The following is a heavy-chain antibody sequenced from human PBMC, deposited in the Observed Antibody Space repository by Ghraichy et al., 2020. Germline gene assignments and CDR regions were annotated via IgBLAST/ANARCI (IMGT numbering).Heavy chain of an antibody. CDR3: AKAAWDTSGYTAFDI. Sequence: LSLTCAASGFSFSRYWMNWVRQAPGKGLEWVANINQDGSEKKYVDSVKGRFTISRDNAKNSLYLEMNSLRAEDTAFYYCAKAAWDTSGYTAFDIWGLGTMVTVSS. D-gene: IGHD3-22*01. CDR2: INQDGSEK. CDR1: GFSFSRYW. V-gene: IGHV3-7*01. J-gene: IGHJ3*02.